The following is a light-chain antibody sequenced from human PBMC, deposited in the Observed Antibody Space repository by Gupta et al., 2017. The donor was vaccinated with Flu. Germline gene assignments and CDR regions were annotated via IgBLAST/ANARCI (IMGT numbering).Light chain of an antibody. Sequence: TVTFTCASTAGAVTRGHYPYWFSQRPGQAPTTLIYDTTTKHSRTPARFAGFLLGDKAALTLSGAQPEDEAVYYCLLSFRDVWVFGGGTKLTVL. V-gene: IGLV7-46*01. CDR1: AGAVTRGHY. CDR2: DTT. CDR3: LLSFRDVWV. J-gene: IGLJ3*02.